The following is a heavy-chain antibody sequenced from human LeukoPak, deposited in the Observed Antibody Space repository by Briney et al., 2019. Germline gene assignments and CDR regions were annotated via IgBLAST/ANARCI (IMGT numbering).Heavy chain of an antibody. CDR2: ISGSDGST. Sequence: PGGSLRPSCAASGFTFSSYAMSWVRQAPGKGLECVSSISGSDGSTYYADSVKGRFTISRDNSKNTLYLQMNSLRAEDTAVYYCAKAGNIRFDYWGQGTLVTVSS. CDR3: AKAGNIRFDY. CDR1: GFTFSSYA. D-gene: IGHD2/OR15-2a*01. J-gene: IGHJ4*02. V-gene: IGHV3-23*01.